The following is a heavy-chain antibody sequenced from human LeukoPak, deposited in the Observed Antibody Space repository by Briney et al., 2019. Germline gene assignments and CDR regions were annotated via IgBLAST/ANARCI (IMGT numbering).Heavy chain of an antibody. V-gene: IGHV4-4*07. CDR3: ARGPFDYYYYYMDV. Sequence: SETLSLTCTVPGGSISSYYWSWIRQPAGKGLEWIGRIYTSGSTNYNPSLKSRVTMSVDTSKNQFSLKLSSVTAADTAVYYCARGPFDYYYYYMDVWGKGTTVTISS. D-gene: IGHD3-3*01. CDR2: IYTSGST. J-gene: IGHJ6*03. CDR1: GGSISSYY.